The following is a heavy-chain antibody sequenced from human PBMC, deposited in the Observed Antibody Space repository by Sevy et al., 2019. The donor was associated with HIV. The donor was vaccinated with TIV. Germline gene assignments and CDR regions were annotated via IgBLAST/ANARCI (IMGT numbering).Heavy chain of an antibody. CDR3: ARVCCGATNCNPHYYYGLDV. CDR2: ISRDGDSI. D-gene: IGHD2-15*01. J-gene: IGHJ6*02. V-gene: IGHV3-43*01. CDR1: GFTLYKSA. Sequence: GGSLRLSCAASGFTLYKSAMHWVRQVPGKALEWVSLISRDGDSIYYADSVKGRFTISRDNSKNSLYLQMNNLTIEDTALYYCARVCCGATNCNPHYYYGLDVWGQGTTVTVSS.